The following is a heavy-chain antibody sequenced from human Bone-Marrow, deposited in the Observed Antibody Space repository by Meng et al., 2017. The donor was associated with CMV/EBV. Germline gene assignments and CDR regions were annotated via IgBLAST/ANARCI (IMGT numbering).Heavy chain of an antibody. CDR3: ARGGGGQYYYGMDV. D-gene: IGHD3-16*01. Sequence: SETLSLTCTVSGGSISSYYWSWIRQPPGKGLERIGYIYYSGSTNYNPSLKSRVTISVDTSKNQFPLKLSSVTAADTAVYYCARGGGGQYYYGMDVWGQGTTVTVSS. CDR1: GGSISSYY. V-gene: IGHV4-59*01. J-gene: IGHJ6*02. CDR2: IYYSGST.